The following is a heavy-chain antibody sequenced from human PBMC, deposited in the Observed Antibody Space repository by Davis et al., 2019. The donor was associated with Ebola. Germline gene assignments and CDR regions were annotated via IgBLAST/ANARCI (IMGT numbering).Heavy chain of an antibody. CDR3: AREGDGHSTFDY. CDR2: IIPIFGTA. Sequence: SVKVSCKASGGTFSSYAISWVRQAPGQGLEWMGGIIPIFGTANYAQKFQGRVTITADKSTSTAYIELSSLRSEDTAVYYCAREGDGHSTFDYWGQGTLVTVSS. J-gene: IGHJ4*02. CDR1: GGTFSSYA. V-gene: IGHV1-69*06. D-gene: IGHD5-24*01.